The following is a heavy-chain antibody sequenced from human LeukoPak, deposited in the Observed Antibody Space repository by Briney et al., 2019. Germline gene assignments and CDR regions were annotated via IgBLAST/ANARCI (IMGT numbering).Heavy chain of an antibody. CDR3: ARLAGRVVGDY. D-gene: IGHD2-2*01. CDR1: GYTFSTYP. V-gene: IGHV1-2*06. Sequence: ASVKVSCKASGYTFSTYPMNWVRQAPGQGLEWMGRINPNSGGTNYAQKFQGRVTMTRDTSISTAYMELSRLRSDDTAVYYCARLAGRVVGDYWGQGTLVTVSS. J-gene: IGHJ4*02. CDR2: INPNSGGT.